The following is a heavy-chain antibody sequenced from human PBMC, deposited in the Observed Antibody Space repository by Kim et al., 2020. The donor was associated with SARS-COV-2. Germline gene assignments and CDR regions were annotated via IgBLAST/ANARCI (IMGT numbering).Heavy chain of an antibody. CDR1: GFTFSRHS. CDR2: ISFDGGVI. J-gene: IGHJ3*01. Sequence: GGSLRLSCADSGFTFSRHSMHWVRQAPGKGLEWVALISFDGGVIHYVDSVKGRFTISRDNSRNTLYLQMNSLNTGDTAVYYCARDRIGGHGAFDVWGQGTMVTVSS. V-gene: IGHV3-30*04. CDR3: ARDRIGGHGAFDV.